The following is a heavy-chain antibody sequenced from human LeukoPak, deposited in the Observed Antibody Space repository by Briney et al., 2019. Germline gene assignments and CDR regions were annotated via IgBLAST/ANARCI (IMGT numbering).Heavy chain of an antibody. Sequence: ASVKVSCKAPGYTFTGYYMHWVRQAPGQGLEWMGWINPNSGGTNYAQKFQGRVTMTRDTSISTAYMELSRLRSDDTAVYYCARAYVWGSYRPLFDYWGQGTLVTVSS. V-gene: IGHV1-2*02. CDR3: ARAYVWGSYRPLFDY. D-gene: IGHD3-16*02. CDR2: INPNSGGT. J-gene: IGHJ4*02. CDR1: GYTFTGYY.